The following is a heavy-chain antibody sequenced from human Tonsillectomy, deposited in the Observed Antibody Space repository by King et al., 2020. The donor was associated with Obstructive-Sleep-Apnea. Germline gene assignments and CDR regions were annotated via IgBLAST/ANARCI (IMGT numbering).Heavy chain of an antibody. Sequence: QLVQSGGGLVQPGGSLRLSSAASGFTFSSYAMSWVRQAPGKGLEWVSAISGSGGSTYYADSVKGRLTISRDNSKNTLYLQMNSLRAEDTAVYYCAKSYYYGSGSYEAFRTTQIYYFDYWGQGTLVTVSS. V-gene: IGHV3-23*04. CDR2: ISGSGGST. CDR3: AKSYYYGSGSYEAFRTTQIYYFDY. J-gene: IGHJ4*02. CDR1: GFTFSSYA. D-gene: IGHD3-10*01.